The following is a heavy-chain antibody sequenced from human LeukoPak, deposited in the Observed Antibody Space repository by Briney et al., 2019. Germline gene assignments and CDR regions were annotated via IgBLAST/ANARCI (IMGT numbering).Heavy chain of an antibody. V-gene: IGHV3-48*03. CDR1: GFTFSSYE. D-gene: IGHD3-10*01. CDR2: ISSSGSTI. CDR3: ARDPSSAHYDYGDY. Sequence: GGSLRLSCAASGFTFSSYEMNWVRQAPGKGLEWVSYISSSGSTIYYADSVKGRFTISRDKAKNSLYLQMNSLRAEDTAVYYCARDPSSAHYDYGDYWGQGTLVTVSS. J-gene: IGHJ4*02.